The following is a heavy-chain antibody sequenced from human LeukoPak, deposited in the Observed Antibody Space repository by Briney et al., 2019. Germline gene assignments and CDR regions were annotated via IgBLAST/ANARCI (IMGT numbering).Heavy chain of an antibody. Sequence: GGSLRLSCAASGFTFSSYEMNWVRQAPGKGLEWVSYISGSGSTIYYADSVKGRFTISRDNAKNSLYLQMNSLRAEDTAVYYCARALPQYYDFWSGYYTGPYYYGMDVWGQGTTVTVSS. J-gene: IGHJ6*02. V-gene: IGHV3-48*03. CDR1: GFTFSSYE. D-gene: IGHD3-3*01. CDR2: ISGSGSTI. CDR3: ARALPQYYDFWSGYYTGPYYYGMDV.